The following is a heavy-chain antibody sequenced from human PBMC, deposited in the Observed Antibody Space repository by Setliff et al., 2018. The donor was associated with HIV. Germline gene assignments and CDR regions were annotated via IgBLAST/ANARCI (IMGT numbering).Heavy chain of an antibody. J-gene: IGHJ4*02. CDR2: TIPMFGTA. CDR1: GGTFGIYG. D-gene: IGHD2-2*01. Sequence: ASVKVSCKASGGTFGIYGISWVRQAPGQGLEWMGGTIPMFGTANYAQKFQGRVAITADESTNTGYMELSGLRFEDTAVYYCARESACSSTSCPKVLDYWGQGTLVTVSS. V-gene: IGHV1-69*13. CDR3: ARESACSSTSCPKVLDY.